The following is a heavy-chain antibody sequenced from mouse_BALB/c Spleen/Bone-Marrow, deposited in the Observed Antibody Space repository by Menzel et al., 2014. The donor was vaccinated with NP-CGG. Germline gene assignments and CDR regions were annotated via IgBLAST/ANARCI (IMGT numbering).Heavy chain of an antibody. CDR1: GFTFNTYA. CDR3: VKSDGYFVDY. Sequence: EVQLQQSGGGLVQPQGSLKLSCAASGFTFNTYAMNWVRQAPGKGLEWVARIRSKSNNYATYYADSVKDRFTISRDDSQSKLFLQMNNLKTEDTAMYYCVKSDGYFVDYWGQGTSLTVSS. D-gene: IGHD2-3*01. CDR2: IRSKSNNYAT. J-gene: IGHJ2*03. V-gene: IGHV10-1*02.